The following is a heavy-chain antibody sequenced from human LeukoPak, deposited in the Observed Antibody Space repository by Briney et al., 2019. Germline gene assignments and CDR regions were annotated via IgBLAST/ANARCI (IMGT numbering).Heavy chain of an antibody. V-gene: IGHV3-48*04. D-gene: IGHD6-13*01. CDR1: GFIFSSYS. Sequence: GGSLRLSCAASGFIFSSYSMNWVRQAPGKGLEWVSYISSSSGTIYYADSVKGRFTISRDNAKNSLYLQMNSLRAEDTAVYYCARRVRWQQLVSAFDIWGQGTMVTVSS. CDR3: ARRVRWQQLVSAFDI. J-gene: IGHJ3*02. CDR2: ISSSSGTI.